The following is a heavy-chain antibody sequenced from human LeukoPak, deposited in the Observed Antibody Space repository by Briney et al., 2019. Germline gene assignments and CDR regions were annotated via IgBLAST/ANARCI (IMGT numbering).Heavy chain of an antibody. CDR1: GFTVSSTY. Sequence: PGGSLRLSCAASGFTVSSTYMRWVRQAPGKGLEWVSVSYGGSSTYNADSVKGRFTISRDNSENSLFVQMNSLRAEDTAVYYCARASKVEAFDVWGQGTMVSVSS. CDR2: SYGGSST. V-gene: IGHV3-66*01. J-gene: IGHJ3*01. CDR3: ARASKVEAFDV. D-gene: IGHD2-15*01.